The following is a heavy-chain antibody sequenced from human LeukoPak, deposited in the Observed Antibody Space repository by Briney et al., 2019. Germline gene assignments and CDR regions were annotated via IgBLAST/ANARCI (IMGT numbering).Heavy chain of an antibody. CDR3: AKGPAYYYDIFHDALDI. Sequence: GGSLRLSCAASGFTFSSYAMSWVRQAPGKGLEWVSAISGSGGSTYYADSVKGRFTISRDNSKNTLYLQMNSLRAEDTAVYYCAKGPAYYYDIFHDALDIWGQGTMVTVSS. V-gene: IGHV3-23*01. J-gene: IGHJ3*02. CDR2: ISGSGGST. CDR1: GFTFSSYA. D-gene: IGHD3-22*01.